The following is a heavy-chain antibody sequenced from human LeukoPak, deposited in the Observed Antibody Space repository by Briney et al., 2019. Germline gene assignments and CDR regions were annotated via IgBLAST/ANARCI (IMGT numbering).Heavy chain of an antibody. CDR3: AKRPYCSSTSCHTGG. CDR1: GFTFSSYA. CDR2: ISGSGGST. V-gene: IGHV3-23*01. D-gene: IGHD2-2*02. Sequence: PGRSLRLSCAASGFTFSSYAMSWVRQAPGKGLEWVSAISGSGGSTYYADSVKGRFTIPRDNSKNTLYLQMNSLRAEDTAVYYCAKRPYCSSTSCHTGGWGQGTLVTVSS. J-gene: IGHJ4*02.